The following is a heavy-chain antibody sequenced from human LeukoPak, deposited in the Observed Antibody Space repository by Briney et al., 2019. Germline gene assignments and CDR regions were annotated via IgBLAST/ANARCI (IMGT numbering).Heavy chain of an antibody. CDR2: ISSSGSTI. CDR3: ARVATTETNWFDP. Sequence: GGSLRLSCAASGFTFSDYYMSWIRQAPGKGLEWVSYISSSGSTIYYADSVKGRFTISRDNAKSSLYLQMNSLRAEDTAVYYCARVATTETNWFDPRGQGTLVTVSS. V-gene: IGHV3-11*01. J-gene: IGHJ5*02. D-gene: IGHD4-11*01. CDR1: GFTFSDYY.